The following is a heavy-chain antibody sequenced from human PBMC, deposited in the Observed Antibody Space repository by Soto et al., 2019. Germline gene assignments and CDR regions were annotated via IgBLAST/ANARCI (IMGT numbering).Heavy chain of an antibody. Sequence: GGSLRLSCAAPGFTFSSYSMNWVRQAPGKGLEWVSSISSSSSYIYYADSVKGRFTISRDNAKNSLYLQMNSLRAEDTAVYYCARDLIAAHGYWGQGTLVTVSS. D-gene: IGHD6-6*01. V-gene: IGHV3-21*01. CDR2: ISSSSSYI. CDR1: GFTFSSYS. CDR3: ARDLIAAHGY. J-gene: IGHJ4*02.